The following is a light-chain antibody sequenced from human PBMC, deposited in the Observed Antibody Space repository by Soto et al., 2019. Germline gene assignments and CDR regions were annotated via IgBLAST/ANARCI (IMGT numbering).Light chain of an antibody. Sequence: QSVLTQPPSVSGAPGQRVTISCTGNSSNNGAGHDVHWYQQPPGTAPKLLIFRNNNRASGVPGRFSGARSGTSASLAITGLQTGDEADYYCQSFDSNLSGWVFGGGTKLTVL. J-gene: IGLJ3*02. CDR3: QSFDSNLSGWV. CDR2: RNN. CDR1: SSNNGAGHD. V-gene: IGLV1-40*01.